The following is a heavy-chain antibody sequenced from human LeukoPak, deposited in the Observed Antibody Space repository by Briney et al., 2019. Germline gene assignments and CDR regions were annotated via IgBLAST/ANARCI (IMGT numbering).Heavy chain of an antibody. Sequence: PGGSLRLSCAASGFTFSHYGMHWVRQTPGKGLEWVAVISYDGSTTYYSDSVKGRFTISRDNAKNSLYLQMNSLRAEDTAVYYCASNQGTGRYDYVWGSFPFDYWGQGTLVTVSS. D-gene: IGHD3-16*01. CDR1: GFTFSHYG. V-gene: IGHV3-30*12. CDR2: ISYDGSTT. J-gene: IGHJ4*02. CDR3: ASNQGTGRYDYVWGSFPFDY.